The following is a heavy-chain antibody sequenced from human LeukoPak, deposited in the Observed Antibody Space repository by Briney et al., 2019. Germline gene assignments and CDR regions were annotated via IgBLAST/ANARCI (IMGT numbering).Heavy chain of an antibody. V-gene: IGHV1-18*01. CDR1: GYTFTSYG. CDR2: ISAYNGNT. Sequence: GASVKVSCKASGYTFTSYGISWVRQAPGQGLEWMGWISAYNGNTNYAQKLQGRVTMTTDTSTSTAYMELRSLRSDDTAVYYCARGTHSSSWYHYYYGMDVWGQGTMVTVSS. J-gene: IGHJ6*02. CDR3: ARGTHSSSWYHYYYGMDV. D-gene: IGHD6-13*01.